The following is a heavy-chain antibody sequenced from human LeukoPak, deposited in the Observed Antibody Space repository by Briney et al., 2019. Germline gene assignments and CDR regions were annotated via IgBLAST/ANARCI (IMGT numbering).Heavy chain of an antibody. J-gene: IGHJ6*03. D-gene: IGHD3-10*01. V-gene: IGHV1-18*01. Sequence: ASVKVSCKASGYTFTSYGISWVRQAPGQGLEWMGWISAYNGNTNYAQKFQGRVTMTRNTSISTAYMELSSLRSEDTAVYYCARVGGFPNYYYYMDVWGKGTTVTISS. CDR1: GYTFTSYG. CDR3: ARVGGFPNYYYYMDV. CDR2: ISAYNGNT.